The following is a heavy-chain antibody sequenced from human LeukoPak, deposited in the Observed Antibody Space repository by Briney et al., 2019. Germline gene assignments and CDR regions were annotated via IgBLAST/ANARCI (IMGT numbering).Heavy chain of an antibody. J-gene: IGHJ4*02. Sequence: GGSLRLSCAASGFTFSDYYMSWIRQAPGKGLGWVSYISSSGSTIYYANSVKGRFTISRDNAKNSLYLQMNSLRAEDTAVYYCARVGYCSGGSCYASHPLFDYWGQGTLVTVSS. CDR3: ARVGYCSGGSCYASHPLFDY. CDR2: ISSSGSTI. V-gene: IGHV3-11*01. CDR1: GFTFSDYY. D-gene: IGHD2-15*01.